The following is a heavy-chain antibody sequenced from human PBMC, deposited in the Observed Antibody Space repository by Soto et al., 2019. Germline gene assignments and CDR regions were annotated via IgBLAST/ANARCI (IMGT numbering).Heavy chain of an antibody. V-gene: IGHV4-59*08. CDR1: GGSISSYY. J-gene: IGHJ4*02. D-gene: IGHD3-10*01. CDR3: ARLNYGSGSYSVSPVFDY. CDR2: IYYSGST. Sequence: SETLSLTCTVSGGSISSYYWSWIRQPPGKGLEWIGYIYYSGSTNYNPSLKSRVTISVDTSKNQFSLKLSSVTAADTAVYYCARLNYGSGSYSVSPVFDYWGQGTLVTVSS.